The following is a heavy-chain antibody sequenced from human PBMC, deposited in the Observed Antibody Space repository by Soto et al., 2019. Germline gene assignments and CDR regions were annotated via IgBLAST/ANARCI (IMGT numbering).Heavy chain of an antibody. CDR3: VRVDYGDLGG. V-gene: IGHV3-74*01. D-gene: IGHD4-17*01. Sequence: EVQLVESGGGLVQPGGSLRLSCAASGFTFSSYWMHWVRQAPGKGLVWVSRIKSDGSDTSYADSVKCRFTISRDNAKNTLSLQMSSLRAEDTAVYYCVRVDYGDLGGWGQGTLVTVSS. CDR1: GFTFSSYW. J-gene: IGHJ4*02. CDR2: IKSDGSDT.